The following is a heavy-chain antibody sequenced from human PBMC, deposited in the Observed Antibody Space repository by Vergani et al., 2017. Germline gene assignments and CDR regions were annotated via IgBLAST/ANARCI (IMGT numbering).Heavy chain of an antibody. CDR1: GGSFTSYH. J-gene: IGHJ6*03. V-gene: IGHV4-34*01. CDR3: ARVNTETNGHLYYYYYMDV. Sequence: QVQLQQWGGGLLKPSETLSLTCVVNGGSFTSYHWTWIRQSPGEGLGWVGDIDHTGRPDYNPSLKSRLTMSVDKSRTQFSLTLNSVTATDTAIYFCARVNTETNGHLYYYYYMDVWGQGTAVTVS. D-gene: IGHD4-11*01. CDR2: IDHTGRP.